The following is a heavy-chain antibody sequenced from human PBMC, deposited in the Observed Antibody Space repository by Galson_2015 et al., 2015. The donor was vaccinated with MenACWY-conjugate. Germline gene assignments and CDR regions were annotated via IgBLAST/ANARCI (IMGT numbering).Heavy chain of an antibody. CDR2: ISGSGGST. CDR1: GFTFSSYA. Sequence: SLRLSCAASGFTFSSYAMNWVRQAPGKGLEWVSAISGSGGSTYYADSVKGRFTISRDNSKNTLYLQMNSLRAEDTAVYYCAKGHYGDYYYYYYGMDFWGQGSTVTVSS. CDR3: AKGHYGDYYYYYYGMDF. V-gene: IGHV3-23*01. J-gene: IGHJ6*02. D-gene: IGHD4-17*01.